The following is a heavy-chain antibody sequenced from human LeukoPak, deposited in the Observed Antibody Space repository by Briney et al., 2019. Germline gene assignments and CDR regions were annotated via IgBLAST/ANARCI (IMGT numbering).Heavy chain of an antibody. CDR3: ARDANRSFNS. Sequence: PGGSLRLSCAASGFTFSDYWMHWVRHAPGKGLVWVSHIKTDGSVTDYADPVKGRFTISRDNARNTVYLQMHSLRAEDTAVYYCARDANRSFNSWGQGILVTVSS. V-gene: IGHV3-74*01. CDR2: IKTDGSVT. J-gene: IGHJ4*02. CDR1: GFTFSDYW.